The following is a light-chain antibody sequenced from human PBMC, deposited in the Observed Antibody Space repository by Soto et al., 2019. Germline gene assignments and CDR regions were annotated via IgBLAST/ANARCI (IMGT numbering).Light chain of an antibody. CDR2: GAS. Sequence: EIVLTQSPGTLSLSPGEGGTLSCRASQSISSSYLAWYQQKPGQTPRLLIYGASSRATGIPDRFSGSGSGTDFTLTISRLEPDDFAMYYCQQYGSSPLTFGGGTKVEIK. V-gene: IGKV3-20*01. J-gene: IGKJ4*01. CDR3: QQYGSSPLT. CDR1: QSISSSY.